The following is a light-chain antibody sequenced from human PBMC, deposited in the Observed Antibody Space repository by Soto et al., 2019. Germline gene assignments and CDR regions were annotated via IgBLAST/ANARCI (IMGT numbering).Light chain of an antibody. V-gene: IGLV1-40*01. J-gene: IGLJ3*02. Sequence: QAVVTQPPSVSGAPGKRVTISCTGSSSNIGAGYDVHWYHQLPGTAPKLLIYGNSNRPSGVPDRFSGSKSGTSASLAITGLQAEDEADYYCQSYDSSLSGWVFGGGTKLTVL. CDR3: QSYDSSLSGWV. CDR2: GNS. CDR1: SSNIGAGYD.